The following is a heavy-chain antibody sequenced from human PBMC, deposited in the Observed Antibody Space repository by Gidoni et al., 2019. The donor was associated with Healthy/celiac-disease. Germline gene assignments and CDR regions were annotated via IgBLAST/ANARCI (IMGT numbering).Heavy chain of an antibody. CDR1: GGSISSYY. D-gene: IGHD6-19*01. Sequence: QVQLQESAPGLVKPSETLSLTCTVSGGSISSYYWSWIRQPPGKGLEWIVYIYYSGSTNYNPSLKSRVTISVDTSKNQFSLKLSSVTAADTAVYYCARVLGSGWYGMDVWGQGTTVTVSS. CDR3: ARVLGSGWYGMDV. J-gene: IGHJ6*02. V-gene: IGHV4-59*01. CDR2: IYYSGST.